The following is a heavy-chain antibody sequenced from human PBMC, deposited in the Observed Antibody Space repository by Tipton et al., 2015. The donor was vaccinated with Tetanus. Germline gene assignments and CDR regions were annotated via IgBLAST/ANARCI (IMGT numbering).Heavy chain of an antibody. V-gene: IGHV4-39*01. J-gene: IGHJ3*02. CDR1: GGSISSSSYY. CDR2: IYYRGST. Sequence: TLSLTCTVSGGSISSSSYYWGWIRQPPGKGLEWIGSIYYRGSTYYNPSLKSRVTISVDTPKNHFSLKLSSVTAADTAVYYCARHPIVVVFPSDAFDIWGQGTMVTVSS. D-gene: IGHD3-22*01. CDR3: ARHPIVVVFPSDAFDI.